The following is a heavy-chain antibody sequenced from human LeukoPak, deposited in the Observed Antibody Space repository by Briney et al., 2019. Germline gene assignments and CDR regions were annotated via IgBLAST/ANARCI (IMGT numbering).Heavy chain of an antibody. CDR2: ISGSGGST. CDR3: AKVRRAGGYHYYGMDV. CDR1: GFIFSSYA. Sequence: GGSLRLSCAASGFIFSSYAMSWVRQAPGKGLEWVSAISGSGGSTYYTDSVKGRFTISRDNSENTLFLQINSLRAEDTAVYYCAKVRRAGGYHYYGMDVWGQGTTVTVSS. V-gene: IGHV3-23*01. J-gene: IGHJ6*02. D-gene: IGHD2-8*02.